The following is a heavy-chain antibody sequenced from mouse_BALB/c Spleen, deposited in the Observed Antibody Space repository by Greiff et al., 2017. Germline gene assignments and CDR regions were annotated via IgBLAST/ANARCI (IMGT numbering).Heavy chain of an antibody. Sequence: EVQLVESGGGLVKPGGSLKLSCAASGFAFSSYDMSWVRQTPEKRLEWVAYISSGGGSTYYPDTVKGRFTISRDNAKNTLYLQMSSLKSEDTAMYYCASLYYGNYNWGQGTTLTVSS. V-gene: IGHV5-12-1*01. CDR2: ISSGGGST. D-gene: IGHD2-1*01. CDR3: ASLYYGNYN. J-gene: IGHJ2*01. CDR1: GFAFSSYD.